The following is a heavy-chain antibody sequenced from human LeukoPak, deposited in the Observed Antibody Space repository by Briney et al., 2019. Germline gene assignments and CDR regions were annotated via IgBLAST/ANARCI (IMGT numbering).Heavy chain of an antibody. D-gene: IGHD4-17*01. Sequence: SVKVSCKASGGTFSSYAISWVRQAPGQGLEWMGGIIPIFGTANYAQKFQGRVTITADESTSTAYMELSSLRSEDTAVYYCTVSYDYDDENWFDPWGQGTLVTVSS. CDR1: GGTFSSYA. CDR3: TVSYDYDDENWFDP. CDR2: IIPIFGTA. V-gene: IGHV1-69*01. J-gene: IGHJ5*02.